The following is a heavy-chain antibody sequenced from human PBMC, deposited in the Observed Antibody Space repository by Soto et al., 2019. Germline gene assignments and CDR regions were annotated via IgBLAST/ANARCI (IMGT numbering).Heavy chain of an antibody. V-gene: IGHV4-39*01. CDR3: ATAGLVVLPAELDWFAS. D-gene: IGHD2-2*01. Sequence: SETLSLTCTVSGGSISSSSYYWGWIRQPPGKGLEWIGSIYYSGSTYYNPSLKSRVTISVDTSKNQFSLKLSSVTAADTAVYYCATAGLVVLPAELDWFASWGQGTLVTGSS. CDR2: IYYSGST. CDR1: GGSISSSSYY. J-gene: IGHJ5*01.